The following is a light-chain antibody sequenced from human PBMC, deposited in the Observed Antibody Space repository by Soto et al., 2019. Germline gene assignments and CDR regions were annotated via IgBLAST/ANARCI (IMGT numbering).Light chain of an antibody. Sequence: EIVMSQSPATLSVSPGERATLSCRASQSVSNNLAWYQQKPGQAPRLLIYAASTRATGIPARFSGSGSATEFTLTISSLQSEDFAVYYCQQYNNWPPLTFGGGTKVAIK. J-gene: IGKJ4*01. CDR1: QSVSNN. CDR3: QQYNNWPPLT. V-gene: IGKV3-15*01. CDR2: AAS.